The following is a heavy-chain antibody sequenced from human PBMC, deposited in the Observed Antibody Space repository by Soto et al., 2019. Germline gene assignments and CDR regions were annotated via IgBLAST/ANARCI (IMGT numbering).Heavy chain of an antibody. Sequence: VQSGAEVKKPGSSVKVSCKASGGTFSSYAISWVRQAPGQGLEWMGGIIPIFGTANYAQKFQGRVTITADESTSTAYMELSSLRSEDTAVYYCASSSRSGHTLYYYYGMDVWGQGTTVTVSS. V-gene: IGHV1-69*01. CDR3: ASSSRSGHTLYYYYGMDV. D-gene: IGHD2-15*01. J-gene: IGHJ6*02. CDR2: IIPIFGTA. CDR1: GGTFSSYA.